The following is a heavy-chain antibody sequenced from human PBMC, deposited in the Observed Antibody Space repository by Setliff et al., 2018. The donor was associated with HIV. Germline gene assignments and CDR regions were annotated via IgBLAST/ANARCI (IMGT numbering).Heavy chain of an antibody. CDR1: GGTFSSYA. CDR2: IIPIFGTA. J-gene: IGHJ3*02. CDR3: ARPLVVPAAMSEGVAFDI. D-gene: IGHD2-2*01. V-gene: IGHV1-69*13. Sequence: SVKVSCKASGGTFSSYAISWVRQAPGQGLEWMGGIIPIFGTANYAQKFQGRVTITADESTSTAYMELSRLRSDDTAVYYCARPLVVPAAMSEGVAFDIWGQGTMVTVSS.